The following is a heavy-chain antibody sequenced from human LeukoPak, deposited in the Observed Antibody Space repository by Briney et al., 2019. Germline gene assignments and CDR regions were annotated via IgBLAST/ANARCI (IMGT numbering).Heavy chain of an antibody. J-gene: IGHJ6*03. D-gene: IGHD3-22*01. Sequence: GGSLRLSCAASGFTFGIYARSGSRQAPGRGLEWVSPVSGSGGTAYYADSVKGRFTISRDNSKNTLYLQMNSLRAEDTAVYYCAKDSSYFITPDYYMDVWGKGTTVTVSS. CDR1: GFTFGIYA. V-gene: IGHV3-23*01. CDR3: AKDSSYFITPDYYMDV. CDR2: VSGSGGTA.